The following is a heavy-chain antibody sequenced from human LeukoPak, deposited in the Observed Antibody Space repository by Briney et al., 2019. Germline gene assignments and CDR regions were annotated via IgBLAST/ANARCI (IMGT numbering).Heavy chain of an antibody. V-gene: IGHV3-30*18. CDR3: AKPQGLDYGDYLYYFDY. CDR1: GFSFSSYG. J-gene: IGHJ4*02. Sequence: PGGSLRLSCAASGFSFSSYGMHWVRQAPGKGLEWVAVISYDGSNKYYADSVKGRFTISRDNSKNTLYLQMNSLRAEDTAVYYCAKPQGLDYGDYLYYFDYWGQGTLVTVSS. D-gene: IGHD4-17*01. CDR2: ISYDGSNK.